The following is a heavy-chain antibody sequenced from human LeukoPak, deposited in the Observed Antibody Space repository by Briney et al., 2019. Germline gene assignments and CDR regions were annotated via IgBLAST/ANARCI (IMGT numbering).Heavy chain of an antibody. D-gene: IGHD3-3*01. V-gene: IGHV4-39*01. CDR2: IYYSGST. J-gene: IGHJ4*02. Sequence: SETLSLTCTVSGGSISSSSYYWGWIRQPPGKGLEWIGSIYYSGSTYYNPSLKSRVTISVDTSKNQFSLKLSSVTAADTAVYYCAGRFSTYFDYWGQGTLVTVSS. CDR1: GGSISSSSYY. CDR3: AGRFSTYFDY.